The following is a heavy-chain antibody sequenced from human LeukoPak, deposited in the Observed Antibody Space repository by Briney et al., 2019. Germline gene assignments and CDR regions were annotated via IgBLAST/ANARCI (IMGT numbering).Heavy chain of an antibody. CDR2: IYYSGST. CDR3: ARGDYEAFDI. J-gene: IGHJ3*02. D-gene: IGHD4-17*01. V-gene: IGHV4-30-4*01. Sequence: SETLSLTCTVSGGSVSSGSYYWGWIRQPPGKGLEWIGYIYYSGSTYYNPSLKSRVTISVDTSKNQFSLKLSSVTAADTAVYYCARGDYEAFDIWGQGTMVTVSS. CDR1: GGSVSSGSYY.